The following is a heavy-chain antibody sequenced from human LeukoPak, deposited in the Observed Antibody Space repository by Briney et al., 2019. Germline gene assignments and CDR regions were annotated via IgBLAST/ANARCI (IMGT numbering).Heavy chain of an antibody. Sequence: SETLSLTCAVSGGSISSYYWNWIRQPPGKGLEWIGYIYYSGSTNYNPALKSRVTISVDTSKNQFSLKVSSVTAADTAVYYCARGPDYDSSSGYFHFDYWGQGTLVTVSS. CDR2: IYYSGST. CDR3: ARGPDYDSSSGYFHFDY. V-gene: IGHV4-59*01. J-gene: IGHJ4*02. CDR1: GGSISSYY. D-gene: IGHD3-3*01.